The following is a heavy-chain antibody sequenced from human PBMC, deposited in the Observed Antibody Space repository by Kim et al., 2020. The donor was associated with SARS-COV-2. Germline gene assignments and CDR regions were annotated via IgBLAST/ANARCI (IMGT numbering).Heavy chain of an antibody. V-gene: IGHV3-9*01. J-gene: IGHJ3*02. Sequence: GGSLRLSCAASGFTFDDYAMHWVRQAPGKGLEWVSGISWNSGSIGYADSVKGRFTISRDNAKNSLYLQMNSLRAEDTALYYCASLGTYPYAFDIWGQGTMVTVSS. CDR3: ASLGTYPYAFDI. D-gene: IGHD3-16*01. CDR1: GFTFDDYA. CDR2: ISWNSGSI.